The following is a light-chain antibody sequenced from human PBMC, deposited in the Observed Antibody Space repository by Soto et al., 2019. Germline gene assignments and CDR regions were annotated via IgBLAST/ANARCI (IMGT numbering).Light chain of an antibody. CDR2: DAS. Sequence: IQMTQSPSTLSASIGDRVTITCRASQSINNRLAWYQQMPGKAPNLLIYDASSLESGVPSRFRGSGSETEFTLTISGLQPDAFATYYCQQFIDGWTFGQGTKVDIK. CDR1: QSINNR. J-gene: IGKJ1*01. V-gene: IGKV1-5*01. CDR3: QQFIDGWT.